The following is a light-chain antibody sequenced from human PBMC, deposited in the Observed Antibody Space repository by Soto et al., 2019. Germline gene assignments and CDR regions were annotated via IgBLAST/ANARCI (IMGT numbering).Light chain of an antibody. CDR2: DGS. J-gene: IGKJ2*01. V-gene: IGKV1-33*01. CDR3: QQYESLPYT. Sequence: DIQVTQSPPSLSASVGDRVTITCRATQDTRNYLNWYQVKPGKAPKLLIYDGSNLEIGVPSRFGGSASGTDFTFTISDLQPEGVATYYCQQYESLPYTFGQGTKVDIK. CDR1: QDTRNY.